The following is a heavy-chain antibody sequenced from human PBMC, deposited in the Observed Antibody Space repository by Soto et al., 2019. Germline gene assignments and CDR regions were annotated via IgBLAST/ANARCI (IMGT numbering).Heavy chain of an antibody. CDR2: INSDGSST. D-gene: IGHD4-17*01. CDR1: GFTFSSYW. Sequence: GGSLRLSCAASGFTFSSYWMHWVRQAPGKGLVWVSRINSDGSSTSYADSVKGRFTISRDNAKNTLYLQMNSLRAEDTAVYYCARGSYGDQYYYYYYGMDVWGQGTTVTVSS. V-gene: IGHV3-74*01. J-gene: IGHJ6*02. CDR3: ARGSYGDQYYYYYYGMDV.